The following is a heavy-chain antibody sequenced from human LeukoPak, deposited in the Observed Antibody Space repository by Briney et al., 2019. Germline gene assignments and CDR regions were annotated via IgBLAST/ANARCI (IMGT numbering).Heavy chain of an antibody. CDR3: ARGPYYYGSGSYP. CDR1: GGSISSYY. V-gene: IGHV4-59*01. CDR2: IYYSGST. J-gene: IGHJ5*02. D-gene: IGHD3-10*01. Sequence: PSETLSLTCTVSGGSISSYYWSWIRQPPGKGLEWIGYIYYSGSTNYNPSLKSRVTISVDTSKNQFFLKLSSVTAADTAVYYCARGPYYYGSGSYPWGQGTLVTVSS.